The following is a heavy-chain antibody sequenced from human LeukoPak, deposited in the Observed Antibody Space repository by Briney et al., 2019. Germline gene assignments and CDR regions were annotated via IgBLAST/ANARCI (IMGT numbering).Heavy chain of an antibody. V-gene: IGHV1-69*04. CDR1: GGTFSSYA. CDR2: IIPILGIA. J-gene: IGHJ6*02. Sequence: SVKVSCKASGGTFSSYAISWVRQAPGQGVEWMGRIIPILGIANYAQKFQGRVTITADKSTSTAYMELSSLRSEDTAVYYCARDLLYGMDVWGQGTTVTVSS. CDR3: ARDLLYGMDV.